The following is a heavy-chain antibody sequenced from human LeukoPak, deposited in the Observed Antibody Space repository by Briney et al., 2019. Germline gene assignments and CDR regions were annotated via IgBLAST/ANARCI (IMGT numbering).Heavy chain of an antibody. CDR3: AELGITMIGGV. CDR2: ISYDGSNK. Sequence: PGGSLRLSCAASGFTFSSYDMHWVRQALGKGLELVAVISYDGSNKYYADSVKGRFTISRDNAKNSLYLQMNSLRAEDTAVYYCAELGITMIGGVWGKGTTVTISS. V-gene: IGHV3-30*18. D-gene: IGHD3-10*02. CDR1: GFTFSSYD. J-gene: IGHJ6*04.